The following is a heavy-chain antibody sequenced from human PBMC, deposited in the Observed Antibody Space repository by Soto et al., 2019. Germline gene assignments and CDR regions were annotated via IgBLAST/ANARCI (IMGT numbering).Heavy chain of an antibody. D-gene: IGHD2-15*01. V-gene: IGHV3-23*01. CDR2: ISGSGVDT. J-gene: IGHJ4*02. Sequence: EGSLSLPCASSGFTFSSYAMSWDRPAPGKGLEWVSAISGSGVDTYYADSVKGRFTISRDNSKNTLYLQMDSLRAEDAAVYYCAKGEIGKCNGVRCYVLDYWGQGTLVTVS. CDR1: GFTFSSYA. CDR3: AKGEIGKCNGVRCYVLDY.